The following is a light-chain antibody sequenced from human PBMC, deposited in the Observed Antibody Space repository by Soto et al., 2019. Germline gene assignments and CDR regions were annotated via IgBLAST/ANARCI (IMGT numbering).Light chain of an antibody. V-gene: IGKV1-5*01. CDR2: DAY. CDR3: QRRRNWHVT. Sequence: DIQMTQSPSILSASVGDRVTITCRASQSIRSWLAWYQQKPGKAPKLLIYDAYSLESGVPSRFSGRRSGTEFTLTIAGLQPEDFAVYYCQRRRNWHVTFGQGTR. J-gene: IGKJ5*01. CDR1: QSIRSW.